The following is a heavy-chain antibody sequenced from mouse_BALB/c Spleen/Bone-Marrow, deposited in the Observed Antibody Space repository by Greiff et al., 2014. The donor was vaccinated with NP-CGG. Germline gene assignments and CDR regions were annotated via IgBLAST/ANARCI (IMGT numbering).Heavy chain of an antibody. CDR2: IYPGNVNT. CDR1: GYIFTSYY. D-gene: IGHD1-2*01. J-gene: IGHJ3*01. V-gene: IGHV1S56*01. Sequence: QVQLQQPGPELVKPGASVRISCKASGYIFTSYYIYWVKQRPGQGLEWIGWIYPGNVNTKYNEKFKGKATLTADKSPSTAYMQLSSLTSEDSAVYFCARDYYGYGGFAYWGQGTLVTVSA. CDR3: ARDYYGYGGFAY.